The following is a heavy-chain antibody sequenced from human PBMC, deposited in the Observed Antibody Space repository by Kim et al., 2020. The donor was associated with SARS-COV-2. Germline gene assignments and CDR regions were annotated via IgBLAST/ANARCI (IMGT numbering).Heavy chain of an antibody. Sequence: TPSLKHRVSRSVNTSKHQFSLKLSSVTAADTAVYYCERKRPADLNGMDVWGQGTTVTVSS. CDR3: ERKRPADLNGMDV. V-gene: IGHV4-34*01. J-gene: IGHJ6*02.